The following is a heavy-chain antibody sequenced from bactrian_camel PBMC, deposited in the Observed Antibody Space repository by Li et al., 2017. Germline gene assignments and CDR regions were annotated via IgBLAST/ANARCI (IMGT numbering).Heavy chain of an antibody. CDR3: GADPCNWGLDTRSADYGV. CDR2: LDSERRL. D-gene: IGHD5*01. Sequence: HVQLVESGGGSVQAGGSLRLSCRVSVSSANDYCLGWFRQASGKEREWVGSLDSERRLNYADSVKGRFTVTKDNARNILYLQMNSLKPEDTAKYYCGADPCNWGLDTRSADYGVWGQGTQVTVS. J-gene: IGHJ6*01. CDR1: VSSANDYC. V-gene: IGHV3S6*01.